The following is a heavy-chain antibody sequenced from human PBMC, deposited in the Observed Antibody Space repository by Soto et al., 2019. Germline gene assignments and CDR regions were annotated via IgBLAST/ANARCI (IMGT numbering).Heavy chain of an antibody. Sequence: QLQLQESGSGLVQPSQTLSLTCAVSGGSISSGGYSWSWIRQPPGKGLEWIGYIYHSGSTYYTRSLQCRVTISVDRAKYQFSLKLSSVTAADTAVYYCASSFYDSSGSALRDWGQGTLVTVSS. J-gene: IGHJ1*01. D-gene: IGHD3-22*01. CDR1: GGSISSGGYS. V-gene: IGHV4-30-2*01. CDR2: IYHSGST. CDR3: ASSFYDSSGSALRD.